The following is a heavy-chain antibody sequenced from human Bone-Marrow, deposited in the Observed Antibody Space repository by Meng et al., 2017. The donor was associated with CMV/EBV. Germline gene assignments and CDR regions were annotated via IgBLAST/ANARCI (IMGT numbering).Heavy chain of an antibody. CDR3: ARDYYDFWSGYSSLLMDV. CDR2: INPSGGST. J-gene: IGHJ6*02. CDR1: GYTFTSYY. D-gene: IGHD3-3*01. V-gene: IGHV1-46*01. Sequence: ASVKVSCKASGYTFTSYYMHWVRQAPGQGLEWMGIINPSGGSTSYAQKFQGRVTMTRDTSTSTVYMELSSLRSEDTAVYYCARDYYDFWSGYSSLLMDVWGQGTTVTVS.